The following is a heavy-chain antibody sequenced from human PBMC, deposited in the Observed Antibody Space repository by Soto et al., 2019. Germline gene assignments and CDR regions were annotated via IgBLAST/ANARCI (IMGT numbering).Heavy chain of an antibody. CDR1: GVSFSSYG. CDR2: MWYDGSNK. Sequence: PGGSLRLACAASGVSFSSYGMHWVRQAPGKGLEWVAVMWYDGSNKYYADSVKGRFTISRDNSKNTLYLQMNSLRAEDTAVYYCAREYTVTTSAYYYGMDVWGQGTTVTVSS. CDR3: AREYTVTTSAYYYGMDV. J-gene: IGHJ6*02. D-gene: IGHD4-17*01. V-gene: IGHV3-33*01.